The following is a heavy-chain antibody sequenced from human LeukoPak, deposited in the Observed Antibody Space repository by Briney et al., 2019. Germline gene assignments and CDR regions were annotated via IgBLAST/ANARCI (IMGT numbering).Heavy chain of an antibody. CDR2: INPNSGGT. D-gene: IGHD3-22*01. CDR1: GYTFTGYY. Sequence: ASLKVSCKASGYTFTGYYMHWVRQAPGQGLEWMGCINPNSGGTNYAQKFQGRVTMTRDTSISTAYMELSRLRSDDTAVYYCARHTRKTYYYDSSGPRGYWYFDLWGRGTLVTVSS. J-gene: IGHJ2*01. CDR3: ARHTRKTYYYDSSGPRGYWYFDL. V-gene: IGHV1-2*02.